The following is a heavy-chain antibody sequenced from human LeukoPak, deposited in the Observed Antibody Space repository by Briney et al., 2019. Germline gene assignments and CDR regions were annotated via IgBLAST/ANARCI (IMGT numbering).Heavy chain of an antibody. V-gene: IGHV1-8*01. Sequence: ASVKVSCKAAGYTFTSYDINWGRQATGQGLGWMGWMNPNSGNTGYAQKFQGRVTMTRNTSISTAYMELSSLRSEDTAVYYCARGRVGYSYGFYFDYWGQGTLVTVSS. J-gene: IGHJ4*02. CDR2: MNPNSGNT. CDR3: ARGRVGYSYGFYFDY. CDR1: GYTFTSYD. D-gene: IGHD5-18*01.